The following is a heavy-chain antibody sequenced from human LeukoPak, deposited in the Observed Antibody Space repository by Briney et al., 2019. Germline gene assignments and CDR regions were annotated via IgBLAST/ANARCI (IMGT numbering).Heavy chain of an antibody. D-gene: IGHD3-10*01. CDR3: AKGGFESWNYGSGNYYTDWFDP. J-gene: IGHJ5*02. Sequence: GGSLRLSCAASGFLFSSYGMHWVRQAPGKGLEWVAVVLYDGSNKYYADSVKGRFTISRDNSKNTLSLQMNSLRSEDTAVYYCAKGGFESWNYGSGNYYTDWFDPWGQGTLVTVSS. CDR2: VLYDGSNK. CDR1: GFLFSSYG. V-gene: IGHV3-30*18.